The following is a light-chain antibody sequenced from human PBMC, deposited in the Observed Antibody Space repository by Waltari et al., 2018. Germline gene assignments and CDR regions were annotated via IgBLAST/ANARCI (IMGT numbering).Light chain of an antibody. V-gene: IGLV2-11*01. CDR3: CSYAGSYTWV. J-gene: IGLJ3*02. Sequence: QSALTQPPSVSGSPGSSVTISCTGPRNDIGSYHYVSWYQHHPGKAPKFIIPDVSKRPSGMPDRFSGSKSGKTASLTISGHQADDEADYYCCSYAGSYTWVFGGGTKLTVL. CDR1: RNDIGSYHY. CDR2: DVS.